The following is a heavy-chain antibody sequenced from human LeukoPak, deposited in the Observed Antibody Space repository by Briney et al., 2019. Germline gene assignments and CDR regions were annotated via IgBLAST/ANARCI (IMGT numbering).Heavy chain of an antibody. CDR2: ISGSGGST. D-gene: IGHD3-10*01. CDR1: GFTFSSYA. J-gene: IGHJ6*02. CDR3: AKDPHRFGESPMVPDMDV. V-gene: IGHV3-23*01. Sequence: PGGSLRLSCAASGFTFSSYAMSWVRQAPGKGLEWVSAISGSGGSTYYADSVKGRFTISRDNSKNTLYLQMNSLRAEDTAVYYCAKDPHRFGESPMVPDMDVWGQGTTVTVSS.